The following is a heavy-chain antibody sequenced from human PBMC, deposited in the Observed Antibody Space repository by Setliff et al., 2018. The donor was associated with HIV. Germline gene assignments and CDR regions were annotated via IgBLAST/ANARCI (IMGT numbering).Heavy chain of an antibody. J-gene: IGHJ4*02. Sequence: GGSLRLSCAASGFTFSVHGMHWVRKAPGRGLEWVAFINYDEGYEYYADSVQGRVTISRDNSKNTVELQMNSLRLEATGVYYCVRDDYGYSGKGFDYWGPGTLVTVSS. V-gene: IGHV3-30*02. CDR3: VRDDYGYSGKGFDY. D-gene: IGHD4-17*01. CDR1: GFTFSVHG. CDR2: INYDEGYE.